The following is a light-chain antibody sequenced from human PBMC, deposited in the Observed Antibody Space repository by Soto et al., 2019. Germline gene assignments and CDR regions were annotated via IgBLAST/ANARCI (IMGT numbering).Light chain of an antibody. CDR2: DNN. Sequence: QSVLTQSPSVSAAPGQKVTICCSGSSSNIGNNYVSWYQQLPGTAPKLLIYDNNKRPSGIPDRFSGSKSGTSGTLDITGLQTGDEADYYCATWDGSLPGEVFGGGTKVPVL. CDR1: SSNIGNNY. V-gene: IGLV1-51*01. CDR3: ATWDGSLPGEV. J-gene: IGLJ2*01.